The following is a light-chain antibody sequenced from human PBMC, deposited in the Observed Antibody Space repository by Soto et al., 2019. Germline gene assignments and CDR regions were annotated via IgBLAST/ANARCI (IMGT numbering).Light chain of an antibody. CDR1: QSISSN. Sequence: EIMMTQSPATLSVSPGERATLSCRASQSISSNLAWYQQKPGQAPRLLIDDASTRAAGIPARFSGSGSGTEFTLTISSLQSEDFAVYYCQQYNNWPQTFGQGTKVDIK. J-gene: IGKJ1*01. CDR3: QQYNNWPQT. CDR2: DAS. V-gene: IGKV3-15*01.